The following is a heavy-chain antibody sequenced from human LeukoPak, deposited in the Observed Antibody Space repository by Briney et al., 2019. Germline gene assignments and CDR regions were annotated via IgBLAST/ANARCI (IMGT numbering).Heavy chain of an antibody. CDR2: IWEDGTNI. Sequence: QPGGSLRLSCAASGFTFSIYGMHWVRQAPGNGLEWVAGIWEDGTNIHYADSVKGRFTISRDNSKNTLYLKMNSLGAEDTAVYYCARVGYNSGWYEYWGQGTLVTVSS. CDR3: ARVGYNSGWYEY. CDR1: GFTFSIYG. V-gene: IGHV3-33*01. D-gene: IGHD6-19*01. J-gene: IGHJ4*02.